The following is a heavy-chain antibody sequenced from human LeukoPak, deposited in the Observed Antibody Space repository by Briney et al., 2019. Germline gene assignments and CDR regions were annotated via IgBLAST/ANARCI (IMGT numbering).Heavy chain of an antibody. J-gene: IGHJ5*02. D-gene: IGHD2-2*03. V-gene: IGHV4-39*07. Sequence: SETLSLTCTVSGASISSTAHYWAWIRQSPGKGLEWIASIYHSGSSYYNPSLKSRVTISLDTSKRHFSLNLSSVTASDTANYYCARAPGYCSGTSGYFRFDPWGQGTLVTVSS. CDR1: GASISSTAHY. CDR2: IYHSGSS. CDR3: ARAPGYCSGTSGYFRFDP.